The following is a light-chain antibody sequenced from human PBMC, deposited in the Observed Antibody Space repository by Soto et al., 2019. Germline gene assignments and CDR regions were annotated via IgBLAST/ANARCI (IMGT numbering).Light chain of an antibody. V-gene: IGKV3-20*01. J-gene: IGKJ1*01. CDR3: QKYGSSPWT. Sequence: EIVMTQSPVTLSASPGESATLSCRASQSVDNNVAWYQQKPGQPPRLLIYGASSRATGIPDRFSGSGSGTDFTLTISRLEPEDFAVYYCQKYGSSPWTFGKGTKVDIK. CDR1: QSVDNN. CDR2: GAS.